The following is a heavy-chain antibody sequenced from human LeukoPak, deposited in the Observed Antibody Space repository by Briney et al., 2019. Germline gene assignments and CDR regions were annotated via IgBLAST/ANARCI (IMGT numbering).Heavy chain of an antibody. V-gene: IGHV4-59*01. CDR2: IYHSGST. D-gene: IGHD3-10*01. CDR3: ARDYYGSGALDY. Sequence: SETLSLTCTVSGGSISSYYWSWIRQPPGKGLEWIGYIYHSGSTNYNPSLKSRVTISVDTSKNQFSLKLSSVTAADTAVYYCARDYYGSGALDYWGQGTLVTVSS. J-gene: IGHJ4*02. CDR1: GGSISSYY.